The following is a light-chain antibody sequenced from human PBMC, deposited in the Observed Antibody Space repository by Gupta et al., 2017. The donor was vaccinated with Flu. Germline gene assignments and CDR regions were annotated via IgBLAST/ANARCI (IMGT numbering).Light chain of an antibody. V-gene: IGLV1-44*01. CDR2: INN. CDR1: SSKRGTNI. J-gene: IGLJ2*01. Sequence: RVTTTCAGTSSKRGTNIVKWHQQGPAAAHSLLIYINNQRTAVVAVRFSASKSGTAASLAISRHTEDEGAFYFCSAAETSSHVVFGGGTKLTVL. CDR3: CSAAETSSHVV.